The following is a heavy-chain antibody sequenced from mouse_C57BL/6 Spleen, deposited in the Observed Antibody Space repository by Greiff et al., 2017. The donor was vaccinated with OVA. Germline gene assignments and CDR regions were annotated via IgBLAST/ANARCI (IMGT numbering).Heavy chain of an antibody. V-gene: IGHV5-4*01. CDR2: ISDGGSYT. Sequence: EVQRVESGGGLVKPGGSLKLSCAASGFTFSSYAMSWVRQTPEKRLEWVATISDGGSYTYYPDNVKGRFTISRDNAKNNLYLQMSHLKSEDTAMYYCARDGGWFLDYWGKGTTLTVSS. CDR1: GFTFSSYA. D-gene: IGHD2-3*01. CDR3: ARDGGWFLDY. J-gene: IGHJ2*01.